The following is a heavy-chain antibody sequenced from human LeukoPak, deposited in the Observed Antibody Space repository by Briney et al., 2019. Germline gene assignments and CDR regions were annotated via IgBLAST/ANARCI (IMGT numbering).Heavy chain of an antibody. Sequence: ASVKVSCKASGYTFTSYDINWVRQAPGHGLEWLGWINTDSGGTNYAQKFLGRVTMTRDKANTTAYLELTGLTSDDTAVYYCTRHVVTLLRGVTQRRENWFDPWGQGTLVTVSS. CDR2: INTDSGGT. CDR1: GYTFTSYD. D-gene: IGHD3-10*01. CDR3: TRHVVTLLRGVTQRRENWFDP. V-gene: IGHV1-2*02. J-gene: IGHJ5*02.